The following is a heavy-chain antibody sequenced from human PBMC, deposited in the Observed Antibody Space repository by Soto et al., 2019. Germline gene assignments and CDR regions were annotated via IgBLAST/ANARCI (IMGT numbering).Heavy chain of an antibody. CDR1: VCAFSGGG. V-gene: IGHV3-23*01. Sequence: AGSVRLSGAAAVCAFSGGGMSWVRQAPGKGLEWVSAISGSGGSTYYADSVKGRFTISRDNSKNTLYLQMNSLRAEDTAVYYCAKDGMDVWGKGTTVTVSS. CDR2: ISGSGGST. J-gene: IGHJ6*04. CDR3: AKDGMDV.